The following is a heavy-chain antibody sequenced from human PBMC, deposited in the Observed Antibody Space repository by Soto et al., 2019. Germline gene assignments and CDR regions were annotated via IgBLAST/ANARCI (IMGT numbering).Heavy chain of an antibody. D-gene: IGHD3-22*01. V-gene: IGHV1-69*12. J-gene: IGHJ6*02. CDR1: GGTFSNYG. CDR3: ARGGSDYEGSGYYQGHV. Sequence: QVQLVQSGAEVKKPGSSVKVSCKSSGGTFSNYGFSWVRQAPGQGLECMGVIVPIFGAEHPQKFQGRVTITAAENTNTVVMVLRGLRSEDTAVYYCARGGSDYEGSGYYQGHVWGQGTTVTVSS. CDR2: IVPIFGA.